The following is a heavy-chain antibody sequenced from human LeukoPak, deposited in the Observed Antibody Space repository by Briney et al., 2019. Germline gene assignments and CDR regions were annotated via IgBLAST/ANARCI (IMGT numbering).Heavy chain of an antibody. Sequence: SETLSLTCAVYGGSFSGYYWSWIRQPPGKGLEWIGEINHSGSTNYNPSLKSRVTISVDTSKNQFSLKLSSVTAADTAVYYCARGLSVVVPAAIVWFDPGGQGTLVTVS. V-gene: IGHV4-34*01. CDR1: GGSFSGYY. CDR2: INHSGST. J-gene: IGHJ5*02. CDR3: ARGLSVVVPAAIVWFDP. D-gene: IGHD2-2*01.